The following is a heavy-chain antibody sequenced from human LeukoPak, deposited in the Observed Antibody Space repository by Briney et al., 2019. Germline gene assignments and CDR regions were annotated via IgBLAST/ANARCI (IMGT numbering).Heavy chain of an antibody. V-gene: IGHV3-74*01. CDR1: GFTFSTYW. Sequence: GGSLRLSCVASGFTFSTYWIHWVRQAPGKGLVWVSRINSDGSSATYADSVKGRFTISRDNAKNTVYLQMNSLRVEDTAVYFCTSRNGSGDYWGQGTLVTVSS. CDR2: INSDGSSA. J-gene: IGHJ4*02. D-gene: IGHD3-10*01. CDR3: TSRNGSGDY.